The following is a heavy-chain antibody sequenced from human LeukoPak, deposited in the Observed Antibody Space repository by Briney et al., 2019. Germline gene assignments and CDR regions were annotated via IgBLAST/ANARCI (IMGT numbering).Heavy chain of an antibody. CDR2: ISYDGSNK. Sequence: GRSLRLSCAASGFTFSSYAMHWVRQAPGKGLEWVAVISYDGSNKYYADSVKGRFTISRDNSKNTLYLQMNSLRAEDTAVYYRARDDNCSGGSCYGPLDYWGQGTLVTVSS. J-gene: IGHJ4*02. V-gene: IGHV3-30*04. CDR3: ARDDNCSGGSCYGPLDY. CDR1: GFTFSSYA. D-gene: IGHD2-15*01.